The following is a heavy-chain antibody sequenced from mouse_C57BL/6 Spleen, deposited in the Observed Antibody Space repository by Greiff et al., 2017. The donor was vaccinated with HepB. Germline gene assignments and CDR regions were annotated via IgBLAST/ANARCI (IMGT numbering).Heavy chain of an antibody. CDR3: AREYWDYFDY. J-gene: IGHJ2*01. CDR1: GFTFSSYA. D-gene: IGHD4-1*01. Sequence: EVKLMESGGGLVKPGGSLKLSCAASGFTFSSYAMSWVRQTPEKRLEWVATISDGGSYTYYPDNVKGRFTISRDNAKNNLYLQMSHLKSEDTAMYYCAREYWDYFDYWGQGTTLTVSS. V-gene: IGHV5-4*01. CDR2: ISDGGSYT.